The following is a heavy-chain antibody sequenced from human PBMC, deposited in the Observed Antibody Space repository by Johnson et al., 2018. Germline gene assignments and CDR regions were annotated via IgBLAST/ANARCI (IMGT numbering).Heavy chain of an antibody. V-gene: IGHV3-30*18. CDR3: AKTGRSYRYYYYMDV. Sequence: QVQLVESGGGVVQXGRSLRLSCAASGFTFSSYGMHWVRQAPGKGLEWVAVISYDGTNKYSADSVKGRFTISRDNSKNTLYLQMNSLRAEDTAVYCCAKTGRSYRYYYYMDVWGKGTTVTFSS. D-gene: IGHD3-10*01. CDR2: ISYDGTNK. J-gene: IGHJ6*03. CDR1: GFTFSSYG.